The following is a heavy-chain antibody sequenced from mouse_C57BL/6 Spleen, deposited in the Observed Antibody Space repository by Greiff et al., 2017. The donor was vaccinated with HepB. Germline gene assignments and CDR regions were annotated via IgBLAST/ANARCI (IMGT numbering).Heavy chain of an antibody. CDR2: IDPSDSYT. J-gene: IGHJ3*01. V-gene: IGHV1-69*01. Sequence: VQLQQPGAELVMPGASVKLSCKASGYTFPSYWMHWVKQRPGPGLEWIGEIDPSDSYTNYNQKFKGKSKLTVDKSSSTAYMQLSSLTSADSAVYYCASGGDHEGVSFAYWGQGTLVTVSA. D-gene: IGHD1-1*02. CDR1: GYTFPSYW. CDR3: ASGGDHEGVSFAY.